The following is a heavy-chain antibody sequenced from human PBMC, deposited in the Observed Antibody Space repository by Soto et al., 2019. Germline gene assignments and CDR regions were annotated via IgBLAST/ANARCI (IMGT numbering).Heavy chain of an antibody. V-gene: IGHV4-59*08. CDR2: IYYSGST. J-gene: IGHJ4*02. CDR1: GGSISSYY. D-gene: IGHD4-17*01. Sequence: XXTLSLACTVSGGSISSYYWRWILQPPGKGLEWIGYIYYSGSTNYNPSLKSRVTISVDTSKNQFSLKLSHVTATDTAVYYCARQVTTALFDYWGQGTLVTVSS. CDR3: ARQVTTALFDY.